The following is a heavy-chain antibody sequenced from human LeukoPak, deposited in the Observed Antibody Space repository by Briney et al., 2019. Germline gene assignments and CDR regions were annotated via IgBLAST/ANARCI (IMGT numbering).Heavy chain of an antibody. J-gene: IGHJ6*02. D-gene: IGHD3-9*01. CDR3: ARDLADILTQHNSYGMDV. V-gene: IGHV1-18*01. CDR2: ISAYNGNT. CDR1: GYTFTSYG. Sequence: ASVKVSCKASGYTFTSYGISWVRPAPGQGLEWMGWISAYNGNTNYAQKLQGRVTMTTVTSTSTAYMELRSLRSDDTAVYYGARDLADILTQHNSYGMDVWGQGTTVTVSS.